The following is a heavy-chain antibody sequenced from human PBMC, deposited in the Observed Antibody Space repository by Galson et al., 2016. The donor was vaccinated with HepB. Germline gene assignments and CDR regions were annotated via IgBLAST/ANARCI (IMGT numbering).Heavy chain of an antibody. J-gene: IGHJ5*02. CDR1: GYTFTNYA. CDR3: VRDHYVSSGYPYNWFDP. V-gene: IGHV1-3*01. D-gene: IGHD3-22*01. Sequence: SVKVSCKASGYTFTNYAMHWVRQAPGQRLEWMGWINAGNGNTKYSQKFQGRVTITRDTSASTAYMELSSLRSEDTAVYYCVRDHYVSSGYPYNWFDPWGQGTLVTVSS. CDR2: INAGNGNT.